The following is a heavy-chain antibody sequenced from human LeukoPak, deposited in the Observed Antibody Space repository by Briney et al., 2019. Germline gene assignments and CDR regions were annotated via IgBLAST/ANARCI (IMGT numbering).Heavy chain of an antibody. CDR1: GGSISSSSYY. J-gene: IGHJ4*02. CDR2: INYSGST. V-gene: IGHV4-39*01. Sequence: SETLSLTCTVSGGSISSSSYYWAWVRQPPGKGLEWIGSINYSGSTYYNPSLKSRVTISVDTSKNQFSLNLSSVTAADTAVYYCARLGVPPIDYWGQGTLVTVSS. D-gene: IGHD3-16*01. CDR3: ARLGVPPIDY.